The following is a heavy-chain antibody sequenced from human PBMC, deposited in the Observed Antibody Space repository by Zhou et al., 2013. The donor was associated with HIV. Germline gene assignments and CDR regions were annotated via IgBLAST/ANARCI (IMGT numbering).Heavy chain of an antibody. CDR2: IIPISGTA. CDR3: ARVRYYGSGSYPFDY. CDR1: GYTFTGFG. Sequence: QIQLVQSGAEVKRPGASVKVSCKASGYTFTGFGISWVRQAPGQGLEWMGVIIPISGTANYAQKFQGRVTITTDESTSTAYMELSSLRSEDTAVYYCARVRYYGSGSYPFDYWGQGTLVTVSS. V-gene: IGHV1-69*05. D-gene: IGHD3-10*01. J-gene: IGHJ4*02.